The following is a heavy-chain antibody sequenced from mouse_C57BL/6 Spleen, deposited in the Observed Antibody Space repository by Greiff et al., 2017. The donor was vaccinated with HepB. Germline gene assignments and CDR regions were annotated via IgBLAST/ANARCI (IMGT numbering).Heavy chain of an antibody. V-gene: IGHV1-82*01. J-gene: IGHJ2*01. CDR2: IYPGDGDT. CDR3: AREGPNY. CDR1: GYAFSSSW. Sequence: QVQLKESGPELVKPGASVKISCKASGYAFSSSWMNWVKQRPGKGLEWIGRIYPGDGDTNYNGKFKGKATLTADKSSSTAYMQLSSLTSEDSAVYFCAREGPNYWGQGTTLTVSS.